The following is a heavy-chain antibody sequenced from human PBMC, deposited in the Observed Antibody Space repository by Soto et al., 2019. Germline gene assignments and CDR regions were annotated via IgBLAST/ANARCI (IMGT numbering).Heavy chain of an antibody. Sequence: QVQLGQSGAEVKKPGASVKVSAKASGYTFTSYAIHWVRQAPGQRLEWMGGINAGMGNTKYSQKFQGRVTITRDTSASTAYMELSSLRSEDTAVYYCARGYQPLDVWGQGTTVTVSS. CDR2: INAGMGNT. D-gene: IGHD2-2*01. CDR3: ARGYQPLDV. CDR1: GYTFTSYA. V-gene: IGHV1-3*01. J-gene: IGHJ6*02.